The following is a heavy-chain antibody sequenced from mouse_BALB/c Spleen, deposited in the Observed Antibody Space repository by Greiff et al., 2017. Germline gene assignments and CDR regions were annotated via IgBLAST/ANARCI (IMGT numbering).Heavy chain of an antibody. J-gene: IGHJ3*01. CDR3: ARSSTMINRSFAY. CDR1: GYTFTDYN. Sequence: VQLKQSGPELVKPGASVKIPCKASGYTFTDYNMDWVKQSHGKSLEWIGDINPNNGGTIYNQKFKGKATLTVDKSSSTAYMELRSLTSEDTAVYYCARSSTMINRSFAYWGQGTLVTVSA. D-gene: IGHD2-4*01. CDR2: INPNNGGT. V-gene: IGHV1-18*01.